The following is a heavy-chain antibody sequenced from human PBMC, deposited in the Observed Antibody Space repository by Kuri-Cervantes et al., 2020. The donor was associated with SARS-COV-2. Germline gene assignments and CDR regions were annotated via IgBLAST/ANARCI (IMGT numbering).Heavy chain of an antibody. Sequence: GGSLRLSCAASGFTFDDYGMSWVRQAPGKGLVWVSRINPDGSYTNNADSVKGRFTISRDNAKNSLYLQMNILRAEDTAVYYCAREFYSGYDPYFDYWGQGTLVTVSS. CDR2: INPDGSYT. V-gene: IGHV3-20*04. J-gene: IGHJ4*02. CDR1: GFTFDDYG. D-gene: IGHD5-12*01. CDR3: AREFYSGYDPYFDY.